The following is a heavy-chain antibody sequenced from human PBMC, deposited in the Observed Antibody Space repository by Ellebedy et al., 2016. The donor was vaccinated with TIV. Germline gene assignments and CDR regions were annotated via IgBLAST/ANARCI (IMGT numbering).Heavy chain of an antibody. D-gene: IGHD3-22*01. J-gene: IGHJ4*02. CDR1: GFTFSTYS. V-gene: IGHV3-7*01. CDR3: AKLPYYDYSAYFI. CDR2: IKQDGSEK. Sequence: GGSLRLSCAASGFTFSTYSLHWVRQAPGKGLEWVANIKQDGSEKYYVDSVKGRFTISRDNAKNSLYLQMNSLRAEDTAAYYCAKLPYYDYSAYFIWGQGTLVTVSS.